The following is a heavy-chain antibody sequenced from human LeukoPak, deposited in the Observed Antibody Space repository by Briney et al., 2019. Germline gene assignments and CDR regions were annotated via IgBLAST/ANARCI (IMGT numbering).Heavy chain of an antibody. J-gene: IGHJ4*02. Sequence: GGSLRLSCAASGFTFSSYSMNWVRQAPGKGLEWVSYISSSSSTIYYADSVKGRFTISRDNAKNSLYLQMNSLRAEDTAVYYCARMYYGSGSYPYFDYWGQGTLVTGSS. CDR3: ARMYYGSGSYPYFDY. V-gene: IGHV3-48*01. CDR1: GFTFSSYS. CDR2: ISSSSSTI. D-gene: IGHD3-10*01.